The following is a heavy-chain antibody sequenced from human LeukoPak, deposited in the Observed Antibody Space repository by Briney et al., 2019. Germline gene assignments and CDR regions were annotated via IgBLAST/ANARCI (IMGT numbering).Heavy chain of an antibody. CDR3: ARDCPYSSGCFDY. Sequence: ASVKVSCKASGGTFSSYAISWVRQAPGQGLEWMGGIIPIFGTANYAQKFQGRVTITADESTSTAYMELSSLRSDDTAVYYCARDCPYSSGCFDYWGQGTLVTVSS. D-gene: IGHD6-19*01. J-gene: IGHJ4*02. V-gene: IGHV1-69*01. CDR1: GGTFSSYA. CDR2: IIPIFGTA.